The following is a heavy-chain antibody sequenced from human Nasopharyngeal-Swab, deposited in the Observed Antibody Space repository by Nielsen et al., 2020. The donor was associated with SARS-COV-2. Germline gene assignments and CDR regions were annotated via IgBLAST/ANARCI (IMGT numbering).Heavy chain of an antibody. CDR2: ISSSSTK. J-gene: IGHJ4*02. V-gene: IGHV3-11*04. CDR3: ARDAIVVVPAAIQY. Sequence: WIRQSPGKGLEWVSYISSSSTKYYADSVKGRFTISRDNAKNSLYLQMNSLRDEDTAVYYCARDAIVVVPAAIQYWGQGTLVTVSS. D-gene: IGHD2-2*02.